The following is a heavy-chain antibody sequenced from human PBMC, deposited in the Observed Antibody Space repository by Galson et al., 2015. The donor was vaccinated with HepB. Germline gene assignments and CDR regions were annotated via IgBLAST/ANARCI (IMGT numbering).Heavy chain of an antibody. D-gene: IGHD3-22*01. CDR2: INPNTGSI. J-gene: IGHJ1*01. CDR1: GYTFTSYY. CDR3: TRGSSGKYHTGYFQN. Sequence: SVKVSCKASGYTFTSYYIHWVRQAPGQGLEWMAIINPNTGSISYAQKFQGRVTMTRDTSTSTVYMELSSLRSEDTAIYYCTRGSSGKYHTGYFQNWGQGTLVIVSS. V-gene: IGHV1-46*03.